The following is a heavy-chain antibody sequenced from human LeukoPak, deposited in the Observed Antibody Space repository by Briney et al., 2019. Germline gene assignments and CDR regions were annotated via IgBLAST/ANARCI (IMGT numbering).Heavy chain of an antibody. Sequence: PGGSLRLSCAASGFTFSSYWMSWVRQAPGKGLEWVANIKKDGSEKYYVDSVKGRFTISRDNAKNSLFLQMNSLRAGDTAVYYCATGYSDHGKWLDPWGQGTLVTVSS. CDR1: GFTFSSYW. CDR2: IKKDGSEK. D-gene: IGHD5-12*01. J-gene: IGHJ5*02. CDR3: ATGYSDHGKWLDP. V-gene: IGHV3-7*01.